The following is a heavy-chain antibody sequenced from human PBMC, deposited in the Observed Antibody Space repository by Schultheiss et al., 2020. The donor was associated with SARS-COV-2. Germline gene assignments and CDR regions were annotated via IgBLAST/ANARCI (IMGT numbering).Heavy chain of an antibody. CDR3: ARGPSGGCSGGSCYLDY. J-gene: IGHJ4*02. D-gene: IGHD2-15*01. Sequence: GESLKISCAASGFTFSDSEMNWVRQAPGKGLEWVSCISSSGSTIYYADSVKGRFTISRDNAKNSLYLQMNSLRAEDTAVYYCARGPSGGCSGGSCYLDYWGQGTLVTVSS. V-gene: IGHV3-48*03. CDR2: ISSSGSTI. CDR1: GFTFSDSE.